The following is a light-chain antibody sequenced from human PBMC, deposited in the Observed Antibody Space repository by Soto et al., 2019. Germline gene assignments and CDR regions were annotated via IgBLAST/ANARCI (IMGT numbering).Light chain of an antibody. J-gene: IGLJ3*02. CDR3: SSSTTTTSLVV. CDR2: DVS. Sequence: QSALTQPASVSGSPGQSITISCTGTSSDIGDYNYVSWYQQYPGKVPKLVIYDVSHRPSGVSNRFSGSKSGNTASLTISGLQAEDEADYYCSSSTTTTSLVVLGGGTKLTVL. V-gene: IGLV2-14*01. CDR1: SSDIGDYNY.